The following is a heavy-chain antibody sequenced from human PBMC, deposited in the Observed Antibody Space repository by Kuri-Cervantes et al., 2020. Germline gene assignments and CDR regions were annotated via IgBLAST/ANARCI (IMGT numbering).Heavy chain of an antibody. D-gene: IGHD6-19*01. Sequence: SCTVSGGSISSGGYYWSWIRQHPGKGLEWIGYIYYSGSTYYNPSLKSRVTISVDTAKNQFSLKLSLVTAADTAVYYCASVSIAVAVYFQHWGQGTLVTVSS. CDR3: ASVSIAVAVYFQH. V-gene: IGHV4-31*02. CDR2: IYYSGST. J-gene: IGHJ1*01. CDR1: GGSISSGGYY.